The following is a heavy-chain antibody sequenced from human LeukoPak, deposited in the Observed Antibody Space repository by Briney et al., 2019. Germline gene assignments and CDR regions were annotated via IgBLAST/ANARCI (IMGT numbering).Heavy chain of an antibody. V-gene: IGHV3-30*04. CDR3: AKSGLNRFDY. Sequence: GGSLRLSCAASGFTFSSYAMHWVRQAPGKGLEWVAVISYDGSNKYYADSVKGRFTISRDNSKNTLFLQMNSLRVEDTAVYYCAKSGLNRFDYWGQGTLVTVSS. CDR2: ISYDGSNK. J-gene: IGHJ4*02. CDR1: GFTFSSYA. D-gene: IGHD2-15*01.